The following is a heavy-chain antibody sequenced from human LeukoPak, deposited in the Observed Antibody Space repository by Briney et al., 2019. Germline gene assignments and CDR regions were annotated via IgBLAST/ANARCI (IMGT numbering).Heavy chain of an antibody. D-gene: IGHD6-19*01. V-gene: IGHV1-46*01. J-gene: IGHJ3*02. CDR2: INPSGGST. CDR3: ARVLPSSGWYGDAFDI. CDR1: GYTFTSYY. Sequence: GASVKVSCKASGYTFTSYYMHWVRQAPGQGLEWMGIINPSGGSTSYAQKFQGRVTMTRDMSTSTVYMELSSLRSEDTAVYYCARVLPSSGWYGDAFDIWGQGTMVTVSS.